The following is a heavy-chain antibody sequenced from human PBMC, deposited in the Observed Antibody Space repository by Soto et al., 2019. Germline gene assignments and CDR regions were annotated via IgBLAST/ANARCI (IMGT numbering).Heavy chain of an antibody. Sequence: QVQLQESGPGLVKPSETLSLTCTVSGGSISSYYWSWIRQPPGKGLEWIGYIFYSGSTNYNPSLKCRVTLAVDTAKNQFALKLSSVTAAGAAVYYCARRYGSFFDIWGQGTMVTVSS. CDR1: GGSISSYY. D-gene: IGHD3-10*01. J-gene: IGHJ3*02. CDR3: ARRYGSFFDI. CDR2: IFYSGST. V-gene: IGHV4-59*08.